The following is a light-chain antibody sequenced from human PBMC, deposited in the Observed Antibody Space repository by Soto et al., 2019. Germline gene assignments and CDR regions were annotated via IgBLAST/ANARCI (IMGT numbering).Light chain of an antibody. CDR2: EVS. J-gene: IGLJ1*01. Sequence: QSVLTQPASVCGSPGQSITISCTGTSSDVGSYNLVSWYQQHPGKAPKVMIYEVSKRPSGVPNRFSGSKSGNTASLTISWLQAEDEDDYYCCSYDGRSTYVFGTGTKVTVL. V-gene: IGLV2-23*02. CDR3: CSYDGRSTYV. CDR1: SSDVGSYNL.